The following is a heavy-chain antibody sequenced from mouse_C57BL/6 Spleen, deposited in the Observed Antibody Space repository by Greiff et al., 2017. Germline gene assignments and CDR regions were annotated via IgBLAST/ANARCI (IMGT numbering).Heavy chain of an antibody. J-gene: IGHJ2*01. V-gene: IGHV1-15*01. Sequence: QVQLQQSGAELVRPGASVTLSCKASGFKFTDYDMHWVKQTPVHGLEWIGAIDPETGGTAYNQKFQGKAILTADKSSSTAYMELSSLTTAGSAVYTCTRLGGDDWGQGTTLTVS. CDR3: TRLGGDD. CDR1: GFKFTDYD. CDR2: IDPETGGT.